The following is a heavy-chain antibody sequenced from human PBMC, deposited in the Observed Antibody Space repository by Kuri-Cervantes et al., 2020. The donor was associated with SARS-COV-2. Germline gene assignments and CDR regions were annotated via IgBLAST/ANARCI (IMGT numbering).Heavy chain of an antibody. CDR1: GGSLSGSY. V-gene: IGHV4-34*01. CDR2: VNHNGGA. J-gene: IGHJ4*02. D-gene: IGHD3-3*01. CDR3: ARHGYYDFWSGYYNPLDY. Sequence: GSLRLSCAVYGGSLSGSYWSWIRQSPGKRLEWIGEVNHNGGANYNPSLRSRVTISVDTSKNQFSLKLSSVTAADTAVYYCARHGYYDFWSGYYNPLDYWGQGTLVTVSS.